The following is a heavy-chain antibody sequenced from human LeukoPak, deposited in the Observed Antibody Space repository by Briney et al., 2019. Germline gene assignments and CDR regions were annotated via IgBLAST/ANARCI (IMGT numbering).Heavy chain of an antibody. Sequence: ASVKVSCKASGYTFTGYYMHWVRQAPGQGLEWMGWINPNSGGTNYAQKFQGRVTMTRDTSISTAYMELSRLRSDDTAVYYCARVYGDYINWFDPWGQGTLVTVSS. D-gene: IGHD4-17*01. CDR3: ARVYGDYINWFDP. CDR1: GYTFTGYY. CDR2: INPNSGGT. J-gene: IGHJ5*02. V-gene: IGHV1-2*02.